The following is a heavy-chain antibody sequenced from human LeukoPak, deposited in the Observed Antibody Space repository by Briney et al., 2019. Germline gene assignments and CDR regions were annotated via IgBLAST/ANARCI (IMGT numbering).Heavy chain of an antibody. Sequence: SVKVSCKASGGTFSSYAISWVRQAPGQGLEWMGGIIPIFGTANYAQQFQGRVTITADESTSTAYMELSSLRSEDTAVYYCARTMVRGGDWFDPWGQGTLVTVSS. D-gene: IGHD3-10*01. CDR3: ARTMVRGGDWFDP. V-gene: IGHV1-69*13. J-gene: IGHJ5*02. CDR2: IIPIFGTA. CDR1: GGTFSSYA.